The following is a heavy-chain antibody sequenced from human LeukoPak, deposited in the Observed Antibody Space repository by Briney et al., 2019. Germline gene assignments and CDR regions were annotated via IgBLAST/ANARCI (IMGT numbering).Heavy chain of an antibody. Sequence: PSETLSLTCTVSGGSISSYYWSWIRQPPGKGLEWIGDIYYSGSTNYNPSLKSRVTISVDTSKNQFSLKLSSVTAADTAVYYCARRLPSSTFDCWGQGTLVTVSS. J-gene: IGHJ4*02. D-gene: IGHD2/OR15-2a*01. CDR3: ARRLPSSTFDC. V-gene: IGHV4-59*01. CDR1: GGSISSYY. CDR2: IYYSGST.